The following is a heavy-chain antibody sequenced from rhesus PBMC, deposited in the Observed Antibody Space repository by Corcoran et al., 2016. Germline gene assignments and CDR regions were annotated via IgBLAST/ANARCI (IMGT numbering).Heavy chain of an antibody. CDR2: INANTDGT. D-gene: IGHD5-30*01. V-gene: IGHV4-80*01. CDR3: ARVHVHTVH. Sequence: QVQLQESGPGLVKPSETLSLTCAVSGASVSNSWGSGVRQPPGKGLEWIGEINANTDGTYCNPSLKSRVTISKDASKNQFSLKLTSVTAADTAVYYCARVHVHTVHWGQGVLVTVSS. J-gene: IGHJ4*01. CDR1: GASVSNSW.